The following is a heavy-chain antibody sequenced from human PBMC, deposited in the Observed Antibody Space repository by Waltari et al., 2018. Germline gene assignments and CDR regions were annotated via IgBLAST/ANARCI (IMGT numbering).Heavy chain of an antibody. CDR2: IIPILGTA. CDR3: ASAPYCTNGVCYPRGYFDL. V-gene: IGHV1-69*04. J-gene: IGHJ2*01. CDR1: GGTFSSYA. Sequence: QVQLVQSGAEVKKPGSSVKVSCKASGGTFSSYAISWVRQAPGKGLEWMGRIIPILGTASYAQKCQGRVTITADKSTSTAYMELSSLRSEDTAVYYCASAPYCTNGVCYPRGYFDLWGRGTLVTVSS. D-gene: IGHD2-8*01.